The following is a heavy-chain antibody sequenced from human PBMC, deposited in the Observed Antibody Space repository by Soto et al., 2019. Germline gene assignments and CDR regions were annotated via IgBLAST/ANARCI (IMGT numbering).Heavy chain of an antibody. CDR2: TTAYNGNT. J-gene: IGHJ3*01. CDR3: ARFRYCSGGRCYSRLSDAFDF. Sequence: QVQLVQSGAEVKKPGASVKVSCKASGYTFTSYGISWVRQAPGQGLEWMGWTTAYNGNTDYAQRFQGRVTRTTDTSPSTAYMELRSLRFDDTAVYYCARFRYCSGGRCYSRLSDAFDFWGQGTMVTVSS. V-gene: IGHV1-18*01. CDR1: GYTFTSYG. D-gene: IGHD2-15*01.